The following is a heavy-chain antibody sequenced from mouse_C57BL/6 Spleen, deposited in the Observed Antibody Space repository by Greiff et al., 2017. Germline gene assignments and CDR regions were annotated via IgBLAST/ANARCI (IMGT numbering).Heavy chain of an antibody. CDR1: GFNFSDAW. CDR3: TRRWGAFFDY. J-gene: IGHJ2*01. V-gene: IGHV6-6*01. Sequence: EVQVVESGGGLVQPGGSMKLSCAASGFNFSDAWMDWVRQSPEKGLEWVAEIRNKANNHATYYAESVKGRFTISRDDSKSSVYLQMNSLRAEDTGIYYCTRRWGAFFDYWGQGTTLTVSS. D-gene: IGHD2-3*01. CDR2: IRNKANNHAT.